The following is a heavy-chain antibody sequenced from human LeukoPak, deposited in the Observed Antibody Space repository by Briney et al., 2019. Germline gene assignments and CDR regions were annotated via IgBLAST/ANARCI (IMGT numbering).Heavy chain of an antibody. D-gene: IGHD6-19*01. CDR3: ARAYSSGWYWGS. V-gene: IGHV3-53*01. J-gene: IGHJ5*02. CDR2: IYSDGRT. CDR1: GFTVSSNY. Sequence: GGSLRLSCAASGFTVSSNYMSWVRQAPGKGLEWVSVIYSDGRTYCADSVKGRFTISRDNPKNTVYLQMTSLRVEDTAMYYCARAYSSGWYWGSWGQGTLVTVSS.